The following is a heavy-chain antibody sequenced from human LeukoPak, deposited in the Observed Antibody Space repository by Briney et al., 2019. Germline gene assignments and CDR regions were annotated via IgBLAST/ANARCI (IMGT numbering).Heavy chain of an antibody. CDR3: ARDLSAYCGGDCPS. Sequence: GGSLRLSCAASGFTFSSYGMHWVRQAPGKGLEWVAVIWYDGSNKYYADSVKGRFTISRDNSKNTLYLQMNSLRAEDTAVYYCARDLSAYCGGDCPSWGQGTLVTVSS. CDR2: IWYDGSNK. V-gene: IGHV3-33*01. D-gene: IGHD2-21*02. J-gene: IGHJ5*02. CDR1: GFTFSSYG.